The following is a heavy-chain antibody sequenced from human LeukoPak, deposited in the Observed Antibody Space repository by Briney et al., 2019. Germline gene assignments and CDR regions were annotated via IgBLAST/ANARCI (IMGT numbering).Heavy chain of an antibody. CDR2: MYSSGST. CDR3: APPPYYYEANGYSVA. V-gene: IGHV4-34*01. CDR1: GGSFSGYY. D-gene: IGHD3-22*01. Sequence: SETLSLTCAVYGGSFSGYYWGWIRQPPGKGLEWIGSMYSSGSTYYNPSLKSRVTISVDTSKNQFSLKLSSVTAADTAVYYCAPPPYYYEANGYSVAWGQGTLVTVSS. J-gene: IGHJ5*02.